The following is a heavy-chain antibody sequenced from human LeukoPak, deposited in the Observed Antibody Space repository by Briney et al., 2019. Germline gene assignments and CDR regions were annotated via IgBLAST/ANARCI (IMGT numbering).Heavy chain of an antibody. CDR2: IIPIFGTA. V-gene: IGHV1-69*13. J-gene: IGHJ6*03. CDR3: ASTRDGGVPAAIDYLGYYYYMDV. CDR1: GGTFSSYA. Sequence: VASVKVSRKASGGTFSSYAISWVRQAPGQGLEWMGGIIPIFGTANYAQKFQGRVTITADESTSTAYMELSSLRSEDTAVYHCASTRDGGVPAAIDYLGYYYYMDVWGKGTTVTVSS. D-gene: IGHD2-2*02.